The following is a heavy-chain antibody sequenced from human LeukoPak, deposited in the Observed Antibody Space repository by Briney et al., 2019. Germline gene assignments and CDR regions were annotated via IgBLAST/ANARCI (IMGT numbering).Heavy chain of an antibody. V-gene: IGHV4-39*07. CDR3: ARVNTVTIAYFDY. CDR2: IYYSGST. D-gene: IGHD4-17*01. CDR1: GGSISSSSYY. J-gene: IGHJ4*02. Sequence: PSETLSLTCTVSGGSISSSSYYWGWIRQPPGKGLEWIGSIYYSGSTYYNPSLKSRVTISVDTSKNQFSLKLSSVTAADTAVYYCARVNTVTIAYFDYWGQGTLVTVSS.